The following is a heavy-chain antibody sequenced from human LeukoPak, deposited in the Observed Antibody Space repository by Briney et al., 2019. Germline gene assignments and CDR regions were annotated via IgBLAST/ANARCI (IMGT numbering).Heavy chain of an antibody. Sequence: GGSLRLSCAASGFTFSNYGMHWVRQAPGKGLEWVAVIWYDGSDKYHADSVKGRFTISRDNSKNTLYLQMNSLRVEDTAVYYCARPVVLGAYLRGAYYYDSWGQGTLVTVSS. D-gene: IGHD3-16*01. V-gene: IGHV3-33*01. CDR2: IWYDGSDK. CDR3: ARPVVLGAYLRGAYYYDS. J-gene: IGHJ4*02. CDR1: GFTFSNYG.